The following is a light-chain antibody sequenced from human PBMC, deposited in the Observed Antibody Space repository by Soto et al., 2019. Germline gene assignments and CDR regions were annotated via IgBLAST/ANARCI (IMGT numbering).Light chain of an antibody. Sequence: QSALTQPASVSGSPGQSITISCTGTSSDVGGYDYVSWYQLHPGKAPKLMVFEVSNRPSGVSYRFSGSKSGNTASLTISGLQAEDEADYFCSSYSISTAYRFETGTKLTVL. CDR3: SSYSISTAYR. CDR2: EVS. CDR1: SSDVGGYDY. V-gene: IGLV2-14*01. J-gene: IGLJ1*01.